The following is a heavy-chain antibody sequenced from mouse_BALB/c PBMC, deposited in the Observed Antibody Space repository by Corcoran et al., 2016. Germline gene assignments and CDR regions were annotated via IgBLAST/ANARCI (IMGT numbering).Heavy chain of an antibody. D-gene: IGHD2-4*01. CDR3: ARRNYDYLYAMDY. J-gene: IGHJ4*01. CDR1: GYTFTTAG. V-gene: IGHV9-4*02. Sequence: QIQSVQSGPELKKPGETVRISGKASGYTFTTAGMQWVQKMPGKGLKWIGWINTHSGVPKYAEDFKGRFAFSLETSASTAYLQISNLKNEDTATYFCARRNYDYLYAMDYWGQGTSVTVSS. CDR2: INTHSGVP.